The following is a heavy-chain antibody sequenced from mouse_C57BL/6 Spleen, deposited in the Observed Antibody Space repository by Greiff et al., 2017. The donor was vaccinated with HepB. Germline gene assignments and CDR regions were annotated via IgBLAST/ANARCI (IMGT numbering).Heavy chain of an antibody. D-gene: IGHD1-1*01. CDR2: INYDGSST. CDR1: GFTFSDYY. J-gene: IGHJ1*03. Sequence: DVKLVESEGGLVQPGSSMKLSCTASGFTFSDYYMAWVRQVPEKGLEWVANINYDGSSTYYLDSLKSRFIISRDNAKNILYLQMSSLKSEDTATYYCARDNYYGSSYYFDVWGTGTTVTVSS. V-gene: IGHV5-16*01. CDR3: ARDNYYGSSYYFDV.